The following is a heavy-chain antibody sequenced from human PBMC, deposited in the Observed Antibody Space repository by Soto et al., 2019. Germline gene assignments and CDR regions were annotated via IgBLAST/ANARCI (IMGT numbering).Heavy chain of an antibody. Sequence: GGSLRLSCAASGFTFSSYAMSWVRQAPGKGLEWVSAISGSGGSTYYADSVKGRFTISRDNSKNTLYLQMNSLRAEDTAVYYCAKPKEQWLVRLYYFDYWGQGTLVTVSS. CDR1: GFTFSSYA. J-gene: IGHJ4*02. CDR3: AKPKEQWLVRLYYFDY. CDR2: ISGSGGST. D-gene: IGHD6-19*01. V-gene: IGHV3-23*01.